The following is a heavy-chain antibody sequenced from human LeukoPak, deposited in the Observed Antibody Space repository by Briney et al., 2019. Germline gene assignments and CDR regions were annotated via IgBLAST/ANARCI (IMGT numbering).Heavy chain of an antibody. Sequence: GGSLRLSYTASGFTFRDYPVTGIRQAPGKGLEWVGLIRSKAYGGTTEYAASVKGRFTISRDDSKSIAYLQMNSLKTEDTAVYCCNSLSASSPRTYWSQGTLVTVSS. CDR1: GFTFRDYP. CDR2: IRSKAYGGTT. CDR3: NSLSASSPRTY. V-gene: IGHV3-49*03. J-gene: IGHJ4*02.